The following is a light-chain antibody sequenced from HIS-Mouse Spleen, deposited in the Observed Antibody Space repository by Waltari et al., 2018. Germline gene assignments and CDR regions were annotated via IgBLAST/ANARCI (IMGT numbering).Light chain of an antibody. CDR2: SNN. Sequence: QSVLTQPPSASGTPGQRVTISCSGSSSNIRSNPVNWYQQLPGTAPKRLIYSNNQRPSGVPDRFSGSKSGTSASLAISGLQSEDEADYYCAAWDDSLNGNYVFGTGTKVTVL. CDR1: SSNIRSNP. V-gene: IGLV1-44*01. CDR3: AAWDDSLNGNYV. J-gene: IGLJ1*01.